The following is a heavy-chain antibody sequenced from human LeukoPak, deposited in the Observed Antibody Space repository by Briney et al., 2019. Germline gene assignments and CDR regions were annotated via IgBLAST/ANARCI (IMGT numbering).Heavy chain of an antibody. CDR2: ITHGGST. CDR1: GGSFTGYY. CDR3: ARAVIPAADLDY. V-gene: IGHV4-34*01. Sequence: SETLSLTCAVYGGSFTGYYWTWIRQPPGKGLEWIGEITHGGSTNYNPSLKSRVTISIDTSKNQFSLRLTSVTAADTDVYYCARAVIPAADLDYWGQGTLVTVSS. D-gene: IGHD2-2*01. J-gene: IGHJ4*02.